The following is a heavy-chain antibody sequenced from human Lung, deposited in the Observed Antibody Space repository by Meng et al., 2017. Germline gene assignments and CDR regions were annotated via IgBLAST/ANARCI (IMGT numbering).Heavy chain of an antibody. V-gene: IGHV3-15*01. Sequence: VWLVESGVGLVQPGGSLRLSCATSGFTFSNAWMSWVRQTPGKGLEWLGRIKSKTDGETTDYAAPVKGRFSISRDDAKNTLYLQMNSLKTEDTAVYYCQWLSTHPPDCWGQGTLVTVSS. CDR1: GFTFSNAW. J-gene: IGHJ4*02. CDR2: IKSKTDGETT. CDR3: QWLSTHPPDC. D-gene: IGHD3-22*01.